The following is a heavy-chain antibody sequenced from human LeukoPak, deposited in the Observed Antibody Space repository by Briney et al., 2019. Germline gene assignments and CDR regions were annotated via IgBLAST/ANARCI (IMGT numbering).Heavy chain of an antibody. J-gene: IGHJ4*02. CDR3: ATGPRFKLSY. CDR2: LDPGDGET. CDR1: GYTHIELS. V-gene: IGHV1-24*01. Sequence: GASVKVSCKVSGYTHIELSMHWVRPPTGKGLEWMGGLDPGDGETLYAQKFQGRVTMTEDTSTHTAYMQPSSLRSEDTSVYYCATGPRFKLSYWGQGTLVTVSS.